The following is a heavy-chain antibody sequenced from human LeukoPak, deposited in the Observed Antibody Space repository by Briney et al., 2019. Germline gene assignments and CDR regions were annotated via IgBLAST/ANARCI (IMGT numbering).Heavy chain of an antibody. CDR3: ARGRQSTSTWLTGY. V-gene: IGHV3-74*01. CDR1: GLTFNSYW. Sequence: PGGPLRSSGEASGLTFNSYWMHWSRKAPGKGLVWVSSISSDGSTITYADSVQGRFTISRDNAETKVYLQMNGLRADDTAVYYCARGRQSTSTWLTGYWGQGTQVTVSS. D-gene: IGHD6-13*01. CDR2: ISSDGSTI. J-gene: IGHJ4*02.